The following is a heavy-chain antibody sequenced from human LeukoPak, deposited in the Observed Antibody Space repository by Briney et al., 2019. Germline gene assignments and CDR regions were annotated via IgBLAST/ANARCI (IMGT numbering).Heavy chain of an antibody. CDR3: ARHRDTILDYYFDY. V-gene: IGHV4-39*01. CDR2: IYYSGST. Sequence: SETLPLTCTVSGGSISSSSYYWGWIRQPPGKGLEWIGSIYYSGSTYYNPSLKSRVTISVDTSKNQFSLKLSSVTAADTAVYYCARHRDTILDYYFDYWGQGTLVTVSS. J-gene: IGHJ4*02. CDR1: GGSISSSSYY. D-gene: IGHD3-3*01.